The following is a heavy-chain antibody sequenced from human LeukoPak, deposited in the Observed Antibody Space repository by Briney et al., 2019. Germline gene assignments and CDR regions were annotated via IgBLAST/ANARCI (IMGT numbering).Heavy chain of an antibody. CDR3: ARVLDWGYYDSSGNNWFDP. D-gene: IGHD3-22*01. Sequence: ASVKVSCKASGYTFTSYAMHWVRQAPGQRLEWMGWINAGNGNTKYSQKFQGRVTITRDTSASTAYMELSSLRSEDTAVYYCARVLDWGYYDSSGNNWFDPWGQGTLDTVSS. CDR2: INAGNGNT. V-gene: IGHV1-3*01. CDR1: GYTFTSYA. J-gene: IGHJ5*02.